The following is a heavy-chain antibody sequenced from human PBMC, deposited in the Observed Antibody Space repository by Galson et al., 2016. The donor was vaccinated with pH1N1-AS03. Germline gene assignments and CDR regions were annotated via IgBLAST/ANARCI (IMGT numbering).Heavy chain of an antibody. Sequence: SVKVSCKASGGTLSNSGISWVRQAPGQGLEWMGRITPVFGTTNYAQKFQDRVSITADKSTSTAYMELSSLRSEDTAVYYCARAGTLLHYFDYWGQGTLLTVSS. D-gene: IGHD2/OR15-2a*01. CDR1: GGTLSNSG. V-gene: IGHV1-69*06. J-gene: IGHJ4*02. CDR3: ARAGTLLHYFDY. CDR2: ITPVFGTT.